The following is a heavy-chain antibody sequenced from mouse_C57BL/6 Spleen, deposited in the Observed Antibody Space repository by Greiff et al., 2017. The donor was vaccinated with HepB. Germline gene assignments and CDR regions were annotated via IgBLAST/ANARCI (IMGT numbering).Heavy chain of an antibody. Sequence: VQLQQSGPELVKPGASVKISCKASGYAFSSSWMNWVKQRPGKGLEWIGRIYPGDGDTNYNGKFKGKATLTADKSSSTAYMQLSSLTSEDSAVYFCARGDGYYRAWFAYWGQGTLVTVSA. CDR2: IYPGDGDT. CDR3: ARGDGYYRAWFAY. CDR1: GYAFSSSW. D-gene: IGHD2-3*01. J-gene: IGHJ3*01. V-gene: IGHV1-82*01.